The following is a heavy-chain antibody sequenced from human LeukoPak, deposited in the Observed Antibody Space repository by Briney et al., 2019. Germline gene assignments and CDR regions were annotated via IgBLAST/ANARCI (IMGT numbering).Heavy chain of an antibody. CDR2: IIPIFGTA. V-gene: IGHV1-69*05. CDR1: GGTFSSYA. CDR3: ARAKVPARTFYYYYYYMDV. Sequence: SVKVSCKASGGTFSSYAISWVRQAPGQGLEWMGRIIPIFGTANYAQKFQGRVTITTDESTSTAYMELSSLRSEDTAVYYCARAKVPARTFYYYYYYMDVWGKGTTVTVSS. J-gene: IGHJ6*03. D-gene: IGHD2-2*01.